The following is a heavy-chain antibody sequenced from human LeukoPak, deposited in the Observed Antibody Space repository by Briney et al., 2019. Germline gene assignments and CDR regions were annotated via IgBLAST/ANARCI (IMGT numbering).Heavy chain of an antibody. J-gene: IGHJ5*02. CDR3: ARGPTGYS. V-gene: IGHV4-39*07. CDR2: INHSGST. Sequence: PSETLSLTCTVSGGSISSSSYYWGWIRQPPGKGLEWIGEINHSGSTNYNPSLKSRVTISVDTSKNQFSLKLSSVTAADTAVYYCARGPTGYSWGQGTLVTVSS. D-gene: IGHD6-13*01. CDR1: GGSISSSSYY.